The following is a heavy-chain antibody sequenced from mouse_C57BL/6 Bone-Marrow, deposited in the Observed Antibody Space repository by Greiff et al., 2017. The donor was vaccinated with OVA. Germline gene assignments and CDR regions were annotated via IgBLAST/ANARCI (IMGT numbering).Heavy chain of an antibody. CDR3: ARRAMVKLFDY. J-gene: IGHJ2*01. CDR2: ISSGSSTI. D-gene: IGHD2-2*01. CDR1: GFTFSDYG. V-gene: IGHV5-17*01. Sequence: DVMLVESGGGLVKPGGSLKLSCAASGFTFSDYGMHWVRQAPEKGLEWVAYISSGSSTIYYADTVKGRFTISRDNAKNTLFLQMTSLRSEDTAMYYCARRAMVKLFDYWGQGTTLTVSS.